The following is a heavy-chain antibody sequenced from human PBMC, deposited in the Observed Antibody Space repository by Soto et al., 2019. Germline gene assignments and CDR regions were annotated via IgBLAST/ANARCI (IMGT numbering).Heavy chain of an antibody. CDR2: IYYSGST. CDR1: GGPISSYY. Sequence: SETLSLTCTVSGGPISSYYWSWIRQPPGKGLEWIGYIYYSGSTNYNPSLKSRVTISVDTSKNQFSLKLSSVTAADTAVYYCARVYCSGGSCYSVYIWGQGTMVTVSS. V-gene: IGHV4-59*12. D-gene: IGHD2-15*01. CDR3: ARVYCSGGSCYSVYI. J-gene: IGHJ3*02.